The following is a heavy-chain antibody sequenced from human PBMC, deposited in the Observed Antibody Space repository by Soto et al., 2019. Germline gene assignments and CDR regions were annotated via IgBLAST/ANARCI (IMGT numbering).Heavy chain of an antibody. D-gene: IGHD3-22*01. CDR3: ARDCRDDSSGYYSHYYGMDV. J-gene: IGHJ6*02. Sequence: QVQLVQSGAEVKKPGSSVKVSCKASGGTFSSYAISWVRQAPGQGLEWMGGIIPIFGTANYAQKFQGRVTITADKSTSTAYMELSSLRSEDTAVYYCARDCRDDSSGYYSHYYGMDVWGQGTTVTVSS. CDR1: GGTFSSYA. CDR2: IIPIFGTA. V-gene: IGHV1-69*06.